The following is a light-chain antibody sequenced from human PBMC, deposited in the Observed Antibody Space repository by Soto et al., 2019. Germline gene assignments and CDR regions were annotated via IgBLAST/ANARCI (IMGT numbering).Light chain of an antibody. CDR2: AAS. J-gene: IGKJ1*01. V-gene: IGKV1-6*01. CDR3: LQDYNYPRT. CDR1: QGIRND. Sequence: AIQLTQSPSSLSASVGDRVTITCRASQGIRNDLGWYQQKPGKAPRLLIYAASSLQSGVPSRFSGSGSGTDFTLTISSLQPEDFATYYCLQDYNYPRTFGQGTKVDIK.